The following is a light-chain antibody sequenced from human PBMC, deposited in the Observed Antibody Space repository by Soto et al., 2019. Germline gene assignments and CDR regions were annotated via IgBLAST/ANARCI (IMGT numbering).Light chain of an antibody. CDR2: DVG. Sequence: QSVLTQPRSVSGSPGQSFTISCTGTSSDVGGYNYVSWYQQHPGKAPKLMIYDVGKRPSGVPDRFSGSKSDNTASLTISGLQAEDEAHYYCSSFTSKSTLIFGGGTKVTVL. CDR1: SSDVGGYNY. CDR3: SSFTSKSTLI. J-gene: IGLJ2*01. V-gene: IGLV2-11*01.